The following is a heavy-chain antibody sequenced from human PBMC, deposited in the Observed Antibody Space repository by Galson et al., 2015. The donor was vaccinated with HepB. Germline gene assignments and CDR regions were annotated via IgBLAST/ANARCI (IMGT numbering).Heavy chain of an antibody. CDR2: IKSKTDGGTT. D-gene: IGHD4-17*01. V-gene: IGHV3-15*01. Sequence: SLRLSCAASGFTFSNAWMSWVRQAPGKGLEWVGRIKSKTDGGTTDYAAPVKGRFTISRDDSKNTLYLQMNSLKTEDTAVYYCTTDATYGDHDYWGQGTLVTVSS. CDR3: TTDATYGDHDY. J-gene: IGHJ4*02. CDR1: GFTFSNAW.